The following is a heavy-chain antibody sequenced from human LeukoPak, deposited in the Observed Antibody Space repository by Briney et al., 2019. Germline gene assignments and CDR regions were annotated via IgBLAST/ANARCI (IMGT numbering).Heavy chain of an antibody. CDR1: GYTFTRYY. CDR3: GKDGSGAESSCDY. J-gene: IGHJ4*02. CDR2: INPSWGST. Sequence: SVKVPYEVCGYTFTRYYMHWVREAPGQGLEWMRIINPSWGSTSCAQKFQGRVTMTRDMSTSTVYMELSSLRSEDTAVYYWGKDGSGAESSCDYWGQGTLVTVSS. V-gene: IGHV1-46*01. D-gene: IGHD3-3*01.